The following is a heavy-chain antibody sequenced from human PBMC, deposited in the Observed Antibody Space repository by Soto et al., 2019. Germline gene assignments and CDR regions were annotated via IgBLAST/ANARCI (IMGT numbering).Heavy chain of an antibody. CDR2: IYYSGSA. V-gene: IGHV4-59*08. CDR1: GGSISNYY. J-gene: IGHJ4*02. D-gene: IGHD3-9*01. Sequence: SETLSLTCTVSGGSISNYYWAWIRQTPGKGLEWIGSIYYSGSANYNPSLKSRVTISIDTSKNQFSLKLSSVTAADTAVYYCARHWLRPPNYDYWGQGTLVTVSS. CDR3: ARHWLRPPNYDY.